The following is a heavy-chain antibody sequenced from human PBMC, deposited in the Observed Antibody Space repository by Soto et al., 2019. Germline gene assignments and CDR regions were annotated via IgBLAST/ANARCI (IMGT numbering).Heavy chain of an antibody. Sequence: EVQLLESGGGLVQPGGSLRLSCAASGFTFSSYAMSWVRQAPGKGLEWVSAISGSGGSTYYADSVKGRFTISRDNSKNTLYLQMNSLRAEDTAVYYCAKPGGVAAYYYYGMDVWGQGTTVTVSS. CDR3: AKPGGVAAYYYYGMDV. J-gene: IGHJ6*02. D-gene: IGHD3-16*01. V-gene: IGHV3-23*01. CDR1: GFTFSSYA. CDR2: ISGSGGST.